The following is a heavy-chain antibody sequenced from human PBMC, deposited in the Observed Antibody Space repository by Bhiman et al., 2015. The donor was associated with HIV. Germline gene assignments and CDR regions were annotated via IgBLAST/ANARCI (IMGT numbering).Heavy chain of an antibody. D-gene: IGHD3-16*01. CDR1: GFTVSSNY. V-gene: IGHV3-53*02. Sequence: EVQLVETGGGLIQPGGSLRLSCAPSGFTVSSNYMSWVRQAPGKGLEWLSVIYADGRTYYAHSVKGRFTISRDHSKNTLYLQMNSLRDEDTAVYYCARDPFQFWGYWGPGILVTVSS. CDR3: ARDPFQFWGY. CDR2: IYADGRT. J-gene: IGHJ4*02.